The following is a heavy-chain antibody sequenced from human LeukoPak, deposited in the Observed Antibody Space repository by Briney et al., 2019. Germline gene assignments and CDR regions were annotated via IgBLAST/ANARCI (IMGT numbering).Heavy chain of an antibody. Sequence: ASVNVSCQPCRYTVTNYAINWMGPAPGQERAGMGWINTNTGNPTHAQVFKGPFGFSLDNSVRPAYLQISSLKAEDTAVYYCARGFCSGGGCYGPYYFDYWGQGTLVTVSS. CDR3: ARGFCSGGGCYGPYYFDY. CDR1: RYTVTNYA. CDR2: INTNTGNP. J-gene: IGHJ4*02. V-gene: IGHV7-4-1*02. D-gene: IGHD2-15*01.